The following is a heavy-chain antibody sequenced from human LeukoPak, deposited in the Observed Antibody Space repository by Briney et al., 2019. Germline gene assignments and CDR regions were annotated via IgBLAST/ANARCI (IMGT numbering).Heavy chain of an antibody. V-gene: IGHV1-18*01. CDR2: ISAYNGNT. CDR3: ARQMTSRIAVAGQSDY. D-gene: IGHD6-19*01. CDR1: GYTFTSYG. J-gene: IGHJ4*02. Sequence: ASVKVSCKASGYTFTSYGISWVRQAPGQGLERMGWISAYNGNTNYAQKLQGRVTMTTDTSTSTAYMELRSLRSDDTAVYYCARQMTSRIAVAGQSDYWGQGTLVTVSS.